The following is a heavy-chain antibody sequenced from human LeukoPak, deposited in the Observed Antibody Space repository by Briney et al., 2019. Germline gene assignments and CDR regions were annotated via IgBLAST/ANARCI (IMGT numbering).Heavy chain of an antibody. Sequence: PGGSLRLSCAASGFTFNSYSMNWVRQAPGKGLEWVSYISSSSSTIYYADSVKGRFTISRDNAKNSLYLQMNSLRADDTAVYYCARGLAAAGTRGPYWGQGTLVTVSS. CDR2: ISSSSSTI. CDR3: ARGLAAAGTRGPY. V-gene: IGHV3-48*01. D-gene: IGHD6-13*01. J-gene: IGHJ4*02. CDR1: GFTFNSYS.